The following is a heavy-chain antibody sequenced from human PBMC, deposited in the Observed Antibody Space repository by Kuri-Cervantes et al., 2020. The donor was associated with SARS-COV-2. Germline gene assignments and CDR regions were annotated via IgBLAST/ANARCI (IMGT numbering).Heavy chain of an antibody. V-gene: IGHV1-18*01. J-gene: IGHJ4*02. CDR3: ARDLLGVGYCSGGSCPYYFDY. D-gene: IGHD2-15*01. CDR2: IGAYNGNT. CDR1: GYTFTSYG. Sequence: ASVKVSCKASGYTFTSYGISWVRQAPGQGLEWMGWIGAYNGNTNYAQKLQGRVTMTTDTSTSTAYMELRSLRSDDTAVYYCARDLLGVGYCSGGSCPYYFDYWGQGTLVTVSS.